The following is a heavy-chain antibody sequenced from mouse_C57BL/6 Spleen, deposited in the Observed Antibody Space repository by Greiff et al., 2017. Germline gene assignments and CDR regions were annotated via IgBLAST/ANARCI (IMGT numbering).Heavy chain of an antibody. V-gene: IGHV1-82*01. CDR2: IYPGDGDT. Sequence: VQLKESGPELVKPGASVKISCKASGYAFSSSWMNWVKQRPGKGLEWIGRIYPGDGDTNYNGKFKGKATLTADESSSTAYMQLSSLTSEDSAVYFCARSTTVVARWYFDVWGTGTTVTVSS. J-gene: IGHJ1*03. D-gene: IGHD1-1*01. CDR1: GYAFSSSW. CDR3: ARSTTVVARWYFDV.